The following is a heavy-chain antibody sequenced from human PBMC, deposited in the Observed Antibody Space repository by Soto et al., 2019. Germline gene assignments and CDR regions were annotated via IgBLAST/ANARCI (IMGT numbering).Heavy chain of an antibody. CDR2: IQSGGPT. CDR3: GRDDVLCDGGRCYGVPLDV. J-gene: IGHJ6*04. CDR1: GFTVSSKY. V-gene: IGHV3-66*01. Sequence: GGSLRLSCAASGFTVSSKYMSWVRQAPGKGLEWVSLIQSGGPTYYADSVKGRFTISRDTSENTVHLQMDSLRAEDTAVYYCGRDDVLCDGGRCYGVPLDVWGKGTRVTVSS. D-gene: IGHD2-15*01.